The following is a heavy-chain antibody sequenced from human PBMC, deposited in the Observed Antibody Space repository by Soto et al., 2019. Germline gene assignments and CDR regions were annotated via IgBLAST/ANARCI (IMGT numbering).Heavy chain of an antibody. CDR2: INDSGST. Sequence: SETHSLTCAGSGYTSWTRIRQAPGPGVEWVGEINDSGSTNYNPSLKSRVTISVDTSKNQFSLKLSSVTAADTAVYYCARGSSANTYYYDSSGPKYYFDYWGQGTLVTVSS. D-gene: IGHD3-22*01. CDR1: GYTS. J-gene: IGHJ4*02. CDR3: ARGSSANTYYYDSSGPKYYFDY. V-gene: IGHV4-34*01.